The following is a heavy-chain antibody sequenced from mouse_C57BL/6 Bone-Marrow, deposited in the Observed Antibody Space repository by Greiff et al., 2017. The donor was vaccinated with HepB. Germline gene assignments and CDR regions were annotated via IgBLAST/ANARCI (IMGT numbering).Heavy chain of an antibody. CDR2: ISSGSNTI. CDR3: ARRRLCDY. D-gene: IGHD1-1*02. V-gene: IGHV5-17*01. CDR1: GFTFSDYG. Sequence: EVQVVESGGGLVKSGGSRKLSCAAAGFTFSDYGMHWVRQAPETGLEWVAYISSGSNTIYYADTVKGRFTISRDNAKNTLCLQMTSLRSEDTAMYYCARRRLCDYWGQGTTLTVSS. J-gene: IGHJ2*01.